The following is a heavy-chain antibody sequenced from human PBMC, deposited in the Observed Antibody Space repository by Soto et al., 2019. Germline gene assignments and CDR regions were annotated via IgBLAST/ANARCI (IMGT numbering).Heavy chain of an antibody. V-gene: IGHV5-10-1*01. CDR2: IDPTDSFT. J-gene: IGHJ3*01. Sequence: GESLKISCKASGYKFTTFWLNWVRQTPGKGLEWLGRIDPTDSFTNYSPPFEGHVTISVDRSISTAYLQWNSLQASDTAIYYCARPASGGSRDAFDVWGQVTTVTDSS. CDR1: GYKFTTFW. CDR3: ARPASGGSRDAFDV. D-gene: IGHD2-15*01.